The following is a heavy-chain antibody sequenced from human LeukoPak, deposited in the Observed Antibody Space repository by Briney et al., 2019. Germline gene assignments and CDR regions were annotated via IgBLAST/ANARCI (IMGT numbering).Heavy chain of an antibody. CDR2: ISANNGNT. Sequence: GESLKVSCKASGYTFSSYGISWVRQAPGQGLEWMGWISANNGNTRFAEKFQGRVTMTTDTSTNTAYMELRSLRSDDTAVYYCARGSIVGATFDYFDYWGQGTLVTVSS. D-gene: IGHD1-26*01. CDR1: GYTFSSYG. V-gene: IGHV1-18*01. CDR3: ARGSIVGATFDYFDY. J-gene: IGHJ4*02.